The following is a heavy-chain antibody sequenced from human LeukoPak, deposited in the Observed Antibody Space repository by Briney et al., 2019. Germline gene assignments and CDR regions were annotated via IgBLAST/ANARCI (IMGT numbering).Heavy chain of an antibody. D-gene: IGHD3-10*01. Sequence: RGSPRPSCAPSGFTFSNYGMHWVRQAPGKGLEWVAVIWYDGSNKYYADSVKGRFTISRDNAKKTLYLQMNSLRAEDTAVYYCARSLERDYHGSGYYTNNWLTPWAQGTLVTVSS. CDR3: ARSLERDYHGSGYYTNNWLTP. V-gene: IGHV3-33*01. J-gene: IGHJ5*02. CDR1: GFTFSNYG. CDR2: IWYDGSNK.